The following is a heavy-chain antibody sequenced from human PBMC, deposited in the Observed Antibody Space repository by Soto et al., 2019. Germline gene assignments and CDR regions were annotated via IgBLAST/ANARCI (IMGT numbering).Heavy chain of an antibody. CDR3: ARDGYNRGGFDY. J-gene: IGHJ4*02. CDR1: GFTFSSYN. D-gene: IGHD3-10*01. V-gene: IGHV3-30-3*01. Sequence: QVQLVESGGGVVPPGGSLRVSCVASGFTFSSYNMHWVRQAPGEGLEWVAVISFDGANTFYADSVKGRFTISRDISRDTLYLQVSSLRDEDTAMYCCARDGYNRGGFDYWGQGTQVTVSS. CDR2: ISFDGANT.